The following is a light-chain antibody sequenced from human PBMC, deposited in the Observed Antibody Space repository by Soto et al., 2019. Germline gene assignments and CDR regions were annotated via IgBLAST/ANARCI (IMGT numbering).Light chain of an antibody. V-gene: IGKV3-15*01. CDR3: QQYNNWLIT. J-gene: IGKJ5*01. CDR1: QTMTRA. CDR2: GAS. Sequence: EIVLRQSPGTLSLSPGERATLSCRASQTMTRAYVAWYQQKPGQAPRLLIYGASTRATGIPARFSGSGSGTEFTLTISSLQSEDFAVYYCQQYNNWLITFGQGTRLEIK.